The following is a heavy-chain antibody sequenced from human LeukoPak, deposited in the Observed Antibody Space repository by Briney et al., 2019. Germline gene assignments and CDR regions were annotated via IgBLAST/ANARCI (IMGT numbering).Heavy chain of an antibody. J-gene: IGHJ4*02. CDR1: GFTFSSYA. CDR2: IIGSGGST. V-gene: IGHV3-23*01. D-gene: IGHD6-13*01. Sequence: GGSLRLSCAASGFTFSSYAMSWVRQAPGKGLQWVSGIIGSGGSTFYADSVKGRFTISRDNSKNTLYLQMNYLRAEDTAVYYCAKDPPYSSSWYAFGDYWGQGTLVTVSS. CDR3: AKDPPYSSSWYAFGDY.